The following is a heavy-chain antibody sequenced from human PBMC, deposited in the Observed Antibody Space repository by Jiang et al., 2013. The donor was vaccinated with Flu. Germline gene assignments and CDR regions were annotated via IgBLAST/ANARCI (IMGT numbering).Heavy chain of an antibody. D-gene: IGHD1-26*01. V-gene: IGHV3-33*01. CDR2: IWYDGITK. CDR3: ARDFGGTKPFDC. J-gene: IGHJ4*02. Sequence: MHWVRQAPGKGLEWVAVIWYDGITKYYADSVKGRFTISRDNSKNTLYLQMNSLRAEDTAVYYCARDFGGTKPFDCWGQGTLVTVSS.